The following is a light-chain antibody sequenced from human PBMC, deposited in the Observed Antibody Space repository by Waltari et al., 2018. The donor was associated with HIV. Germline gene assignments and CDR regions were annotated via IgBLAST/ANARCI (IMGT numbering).Light chain of an antibody. CDR2: EVT. CDR1: SSDIGSSNR. Sequence: QSTLTQPPSVSGSLGQSVTIACSGTSSDIGSSNRVSWYQQPPGTAPKLILYEVTNRHSGGAVRCSGSKSGNTASLTISGLQAEDEADYYCSSYTTSSTWVFGGGTQLTVL. CDR3: SSYTTSSTWV. V-gene: IGLV2-18*02. J-gene: IGLJ3*02.